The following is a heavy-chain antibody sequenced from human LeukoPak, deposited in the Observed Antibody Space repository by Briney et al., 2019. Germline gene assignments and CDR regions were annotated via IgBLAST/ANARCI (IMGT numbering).Heavy chain of an antibody. D-gene: IGHD3-22*01. CDR3: ARGATYYYDSSGYPFDY. CDR2: INHSGST. J-gene: IGHJ4*02. V-gene: IGHV4-34*01. Sequence: SETLSLTCAVYGGSFSGYYWSWIRQPPGKGLEWIGEINHSGSTDYNPSLKSRVTISVDTSKNQFSLKLSSVTAADTAVYYCARGATYYYDSSGYPFDYWGQGTLVTVSS. CDR1: GGSFSGYY.